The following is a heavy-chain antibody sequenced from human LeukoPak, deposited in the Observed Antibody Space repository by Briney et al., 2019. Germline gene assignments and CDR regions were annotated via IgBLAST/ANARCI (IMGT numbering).Heavy chain of an antibody. CDR2: INPNSGGT. CDR1: GYTFTGYY. CDR3: ARDLVVVQSYYYYYGMDV. J-gene: IGHJ6*02. D-gene: IGHD2-2*01. Sequence: ASVKVSCKASGYTFTGYYMHWVRQAPGQGLEWMGWINPNSGGTNYAQKFQGRVTMTRVTSISTAYMELSRLTSDDTAVYYCARDLVVVQSYYYYYGMDVWGQGTTVTVSS. V-gene: IGHV1-2*02.